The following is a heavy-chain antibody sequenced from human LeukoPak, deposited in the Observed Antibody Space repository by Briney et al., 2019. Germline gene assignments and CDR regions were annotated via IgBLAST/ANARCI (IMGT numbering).Heavy chain of an antibody. CDR1: GGSFSDYY. CDR3: ASLSELFTSRNSGDRYYYYYMDV. D-gene: IGHD4-17*01. J-gene: IGHJ6*03. V-gene: IGHV4-34*01. CDR2: INHSGST. Sequence: SETLSLTCAVYGGSFSDYYWSWIHQPPGKGLEWIGEINHSGSTNYNPSLKSRVTISVDTSKNQFSLKLSSVTAADTAVYYCASLSELFTSRNSGDRYYYYYMDVWGKGTTVTISS.